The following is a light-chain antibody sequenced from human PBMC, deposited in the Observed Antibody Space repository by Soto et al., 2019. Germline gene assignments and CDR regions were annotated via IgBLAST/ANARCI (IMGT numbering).Light chain of an antibody. V-gene: IGKV3-20*01. CDR1: QSVSSSY. Sequence: EIVLTQSPGTLSLSPGDRATISCRASQSVSSSYLAWYQQKPGQAPRLLIYGASSRDTGIPDRFSVSGSGTDFTLTISRLEPEDFAVYYCQQYGSSPPTYTFGQGTKLEIK. CDR2: GAS. J-gene: IGKJ2*01. CDR3: QQYGSSPPTYT.